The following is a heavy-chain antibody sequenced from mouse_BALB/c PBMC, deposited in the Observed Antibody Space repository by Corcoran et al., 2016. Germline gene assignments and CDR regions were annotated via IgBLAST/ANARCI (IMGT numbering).Heavy chain of an antibody. J-gene: IGHJ1*01. CDR3: FNWNWYYDV. CDR1: GYTFTSYV. CDR2: INPYNDGT. D-gene: IGHD4-1*01. Sequence: EVQLQQSGPELVKPGASVKMSCKASGYTFTSYVMHWVKQKPGQGLERIGYINPYNDGTKYNEKFKGKATLTSDKSSSTAYMELSSLTSEDSAVYYCFNWNWYYDVWGAGTTVTVSS. V-gene: IGHV1S136*01.